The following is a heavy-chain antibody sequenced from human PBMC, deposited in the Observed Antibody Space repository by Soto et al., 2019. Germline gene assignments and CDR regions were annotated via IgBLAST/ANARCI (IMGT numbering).Heavy chain of an antibody. J-gene: IGHJ4*02. Sequence: EVHLVESGGGLVPPGGSLRVSCAAYGFSFSTFSMTWVRQAPGKGLEWVANIKGDGSEKNYEDSVKGRFTISRDNAKNSLYLEMNSLSAEDTAVYYCARLIAYGREYYLDYWGQGTLVTVSS. V-gene: IGHV3-7*03. CDR2: IKGDGSEK. D-gene: IGHD3-16*01. CDR1: GFSFSTFS. CDR3: ARLIAYGREYYLDY.